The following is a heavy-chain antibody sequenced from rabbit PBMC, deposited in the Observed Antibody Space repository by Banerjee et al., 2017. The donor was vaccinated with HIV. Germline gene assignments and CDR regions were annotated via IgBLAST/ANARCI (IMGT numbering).Heavy chain of an antibody. Sequence: QEQLVESGGGLVQPGGSLKLSCKASGFDFSSYGVSWVRQAPGKGLEWIGCINVGSGSAYYASWAKGRFTISKTSSTTVTLQMTSLTAADTATYFCARGYDDYDARLDLWGQGTLVTVS. D-gene: IGHD2-1*01. CDR3: ARGYDDYDARLDL. CDR2: INVGSGSA. CDR1: GFDFSSYG. J-gene: IGHJ3*01. V-gene: IGHV1S45*01.